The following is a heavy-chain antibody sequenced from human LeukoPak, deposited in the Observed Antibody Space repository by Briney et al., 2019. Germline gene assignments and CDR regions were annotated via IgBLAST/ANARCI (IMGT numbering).Heavy chain of an antibody. CDR1: GYSFTSYW. CDR3: ARRSSSSWYLDY. D-gene: IGHD6-13*01. Sequence: GESLKISCKGSGYSFTSYWIGWVGQMPGKGLEGMGIIYPGDSDARYSPSFQGQVTISTDKSISTAYLQWSSLKASDTAMYYCARRSSSSWYLDYWGQGTLVTVSS. CDR2: IYPGDSDA. J-gene: IGHJ4*02. V-gene: IGHV5-51*01.